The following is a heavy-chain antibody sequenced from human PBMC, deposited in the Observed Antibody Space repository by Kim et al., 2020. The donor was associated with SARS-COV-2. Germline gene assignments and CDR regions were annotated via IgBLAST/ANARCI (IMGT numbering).Heavy chain of an antibody. Sequence: GGSLRLSCAASGFTFSNDWMNWVRHAPGKGLVWVSRISSDGSTRNYADAVNGRFTLSRYNAENTLFLQMNSLRAEDAAVYYCARGMFRNGVDVWGQGTTVTVSS. J-gene: IGHJ6*02. CDR2: ISSDGSTR. CDR3: ARGMFRNGVDV. D-gene: IGHD3-10*02. V-gene: IGHV3-74*01. CDR1: GFTFSNDW.